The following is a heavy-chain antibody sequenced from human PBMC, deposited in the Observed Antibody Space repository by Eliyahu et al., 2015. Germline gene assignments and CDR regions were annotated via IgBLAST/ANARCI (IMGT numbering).Heavy chain of an antibody. CDR2: IYYSGST. CDR3: ARDLDCSGGSCYPRWAAFDI. CDR1: GGSXSSYY. J-gene: IGHJ3*02. D-gene: IGHD2-15*01. Sequence: QVQLQESGPGLVKPSETLSLTCTVSGGSXSSYYWSWIRQPPGKGLEWIGYIYYSGSTNYNPSLKSRVTISVDTSKNQFSLKLSSVTAADTAVYYCARDLDCSGGSCYPRWAAFDIWGQGTMVTVSS. V-gene: IGHV4-59*01.